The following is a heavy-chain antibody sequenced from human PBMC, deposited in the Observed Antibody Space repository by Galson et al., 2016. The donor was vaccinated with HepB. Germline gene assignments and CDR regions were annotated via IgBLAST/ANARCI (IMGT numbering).Heavy chain of an antibody. CDR1: GFTFSDHY. CDR3: ARDPQLTSSWYFDL. Sequence: SLRLSCAASGFTFSDHYMTWIRQAPGKGLEWVSYISGSSSYTNYADSVKGRFTISRDNAKNSLYLQLNSLRAEDTAIYYCARDPQLTSSWYFDLWGRGPLVTVSS. V-gene: IGHV3-11*06. CDR2: ISGSSSYT. D-gene: IGHD1-1*01. J-gene: IGHJ2*01.